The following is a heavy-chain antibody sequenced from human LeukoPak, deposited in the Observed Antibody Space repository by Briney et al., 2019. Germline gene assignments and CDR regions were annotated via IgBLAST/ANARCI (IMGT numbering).Heavy chain of an antibody. CDR2: INHSGST. V-gene: IGHV4-34*01. CDR3: ARGLPYSSGWFYYYYYYGMDV. D-gene: IGHD6-19*01. J-gene: IGHJ6*02. Sequence: ASETLSLTCAVYGGSFSGYYWSWIRQPPGKGLEWIGEINHSGSTNYNPSLKSRVTISVDTSKNQFSLKLSSVTAADTAVYYCARGLPYSSGWFYYYYYYGMDVWGQGTTVTVSS. CDR1: GGSFSGYY.